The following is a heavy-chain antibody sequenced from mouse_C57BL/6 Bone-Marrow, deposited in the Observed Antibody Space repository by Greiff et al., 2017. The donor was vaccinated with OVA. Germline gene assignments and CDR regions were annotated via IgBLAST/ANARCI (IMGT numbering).Heavy chain of an antibody. CDR1: GYTFTSYG. CDR3: ARSNYGSIGYAMDY. Sequence: QVQLKESGAELARPGASVKLSCKASGYTFTSYGISWVKQRTGQGLEWIGEIYPRSGNTYYNEKFKGKATLTADKSSSTAYMELRSLTSEDSAVYFCARSNYGSIGYAMDYWGQGTSVTVSS. V-gene: IGHV1-81*01. D-gene: IGHD1-1*01. J-gene: IGHJ4*01. CDR2: IYPRSGNT.